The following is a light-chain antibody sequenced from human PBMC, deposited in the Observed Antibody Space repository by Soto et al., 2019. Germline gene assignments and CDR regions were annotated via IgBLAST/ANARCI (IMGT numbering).Light chain of an antibody. CDR2: VNSDGTH. Sequence: QSVLTQSPSASASLGASVKLTCTLDSGHTNYAIAWHQQQSEKGPRHLMKVNSDGTHIKGDGIPDRFSGSSSGAERYLTISSLQSEDAADYDCQTWGTGTPVIFGGGTKLTVL. CDR3: QTWGTGTPVI. V-gene: IGLV4-69*01. CDR1: SGHTNYA. J-gene: IGLJ2*01.